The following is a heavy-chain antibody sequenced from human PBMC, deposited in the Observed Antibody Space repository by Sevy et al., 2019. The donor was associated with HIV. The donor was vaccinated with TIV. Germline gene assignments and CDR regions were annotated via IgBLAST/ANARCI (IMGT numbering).Heavy chain of an antibody. V-gene: IGHV3-21*01. CDR3: ASALSAVVTPPFDY. CDR1: AFTFSSYS. CDR2: ISSSSSYI. Sequence: GGSLRLSCAASAFTFSSYSMNWVRQAPGKGLEWVSSISSSSSYIYYADSVKGRFTISRDNAKNSLYLQMNSLRAEDTAVYYCASALSAVVTPPFDYWGQGTLVTVSS. J-gene: IGHJ4*02. D-gene: IGHD2-15*01.